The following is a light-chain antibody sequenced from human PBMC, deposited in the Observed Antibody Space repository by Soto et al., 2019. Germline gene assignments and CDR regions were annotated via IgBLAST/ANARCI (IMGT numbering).Light chain of an antibody. CDR3: QQRSSWPRIT. V-gene: IGKV3-11*01. CDR2: GAS. CDR1: QSVDNY. J-gene: IGKJ5*01. Sequence: EIVLTQSPATLSLSPGERATLSCRASQSVDNYLDWYQQKPGQAPRLLIYGASNRATGTPARFSGSGSGTDFALTITSLEPEDFAVYYCQQRSSWPRITFGQGTRLEIK.